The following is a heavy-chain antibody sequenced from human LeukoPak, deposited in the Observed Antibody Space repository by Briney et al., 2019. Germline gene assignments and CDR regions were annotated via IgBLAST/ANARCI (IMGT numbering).Heavy chain of an antibody. CDR2: INLNSGGT. D-gene: IGHD3-10*01. CDR3: ARGQIYYGSAHNWFDP. CDR1: GYTFTGYY. V-gene: IGHV1-2*02. J-gene: IGHJ5*02. Sequence: GASVKVSCKASGYTFTGYYMHWVRQAPGQGLEWMGWINLNSGGTNYAQKFQGRVTMTRDTSISTAYMELSRLRSDDTAVYYCARGQIYYGSAHNWFDPWGQGTLVTVSS.